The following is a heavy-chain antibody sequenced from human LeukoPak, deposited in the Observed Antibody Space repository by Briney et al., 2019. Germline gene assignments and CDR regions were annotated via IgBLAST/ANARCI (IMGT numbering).Heavy chain of an antibody. CDR3: AREPLLGGYYSNDAFDI. CDR1: GGSISSYY. Sequence: SETLSLTCTVPGGSISSYYWSWIRQPAGKGLEWIGRIYTSGSTNYNPSLKSRVTMSVDASKNQFSLKLSSVTAADTAVYYCAREPLLGGYYSNDAFDIWGQGTMVTVSS. V-gene: IGHV4-4*07. CDR2: IYTSGST. J-gene: IGHJ3*02. D-gene: IGHD3-22*01.